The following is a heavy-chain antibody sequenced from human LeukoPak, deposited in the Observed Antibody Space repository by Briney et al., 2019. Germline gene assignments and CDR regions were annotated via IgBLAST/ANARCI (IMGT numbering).Heavy chain of an antibody. V-gene: IGHV1-46*01. CDR2: IYPRDGST. Sequence: WASVKVSCKASGYTFTSNYIHWVRQAPGQGLEWMGMIYPRDGSTSYVQKFQGRVTVTRDTSTSTVHMELSGLRSEDTAVYYCARDQEGFDYWGQGTLVTVSS. CDR1: GYTFTSNY. CDR3: ARDQEGFDY. J-gene: IGHJ4*02.